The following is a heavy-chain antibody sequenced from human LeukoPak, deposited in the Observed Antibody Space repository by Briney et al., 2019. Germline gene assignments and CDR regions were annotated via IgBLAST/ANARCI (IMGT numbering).Heavy chain of an antibody. CDR3: ASEIGYCSSTSCYFDY. D-gene: IGHD2-2*01. CDR2: TSYA. J-gene: IGHJ4*02. V-gene: IGHV3-30*03. Sequence: PGGSLRLSCAASGFTFSSYGIHWVRQAPGKGLEWVALTSYADSVKGRFTISRDNTKNTLSLQMNSLRAEDTAVYYCASEIGYCSSTSCYFDYWGQGTLVTVSS. CDR1: GFTFSSYG.